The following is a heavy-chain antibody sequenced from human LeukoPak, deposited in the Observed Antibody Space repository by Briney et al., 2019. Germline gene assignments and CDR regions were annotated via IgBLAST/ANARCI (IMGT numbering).Heavy chain of an antibody. V-gene: IGHV1-2*02. D-gene: IGHD2-2*01. J-gene: IGHJ4*02. CDR1: GYTFTGYY. CDR2: INPNSGGT. Sequence: ASVKVSCKASGYTFTGYYMHWVRQAPGQGLEWMGWINPNSGGTNYAQKFQGRVTMTRDTSISTAYMEPSRLRSDDTAVYYCARDGDCSSTSCYDYWGQGTLVTVSS. CDR3: ARDGDCSSTSCYDY.